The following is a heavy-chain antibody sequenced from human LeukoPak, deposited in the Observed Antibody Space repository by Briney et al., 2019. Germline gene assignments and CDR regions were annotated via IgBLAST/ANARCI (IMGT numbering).Heavy chain of an antibody. J-gene: IGHJ4*02. CDR2: ISGSGGST. CDR1: GFTFRFSNYA. D-gene: IGHD6-13*01. Sequence: GGSLRLSCAASGFTFRFSNYAMSWVRQAPGKGLEWVSAISGSGGSTYYADSLRGRFSISRDNSKNTLYLQMNSLRAEDTAVYYCAKDKITLAAAAFYYFDYGGQGTLVTVSS. V-gene: IGHV3-23*01. CDR3: AKDKITLAAAAFYYFDY.